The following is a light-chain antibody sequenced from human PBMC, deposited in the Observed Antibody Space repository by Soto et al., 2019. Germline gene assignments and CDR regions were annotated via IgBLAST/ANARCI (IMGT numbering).Light chain of an antibody. V-gene: IGLV3-21*04. CDR1: NIGSKS. CDR3: QVWDSSSDLHVV. CDR2: YDS. Sequence: SYELTQPPSVSVAPGKTVRITCGGNNIGSKSVHWYQQKPGQAPVLVIYYDSDRPSGIPERFSGSNSGNTATLTISRVEAGDEADYYCQVWDSSSDLHVVFGGGTKLTVL. J-gene: IGLJ2*01.